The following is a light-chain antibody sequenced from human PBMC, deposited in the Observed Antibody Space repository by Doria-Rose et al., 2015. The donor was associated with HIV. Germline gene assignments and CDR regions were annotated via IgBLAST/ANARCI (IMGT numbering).Light chain of an antibody. CDR3: HQYGTSWT. CDR1: QSFSSTY. CDR2: DGS. V-gene: IGKV3-20*01. Sequence: TQSPGTLSLSPGERATLSCRASQSFSSTYLAWYQQKPGQAPSLLIYDGSTRANGIPDRFSASGSGTDFTLTINRLEPEDFALYYCHQYGTSWTFGQGTKVEI. J-gene: IGKJ1*01.